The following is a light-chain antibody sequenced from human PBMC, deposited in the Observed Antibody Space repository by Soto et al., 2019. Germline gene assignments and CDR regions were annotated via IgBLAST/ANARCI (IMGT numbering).Light chain of an antibody. CDR2: DAS. J-gene: IGKJ1*01. CDR3: QQRSNWPWT. CDR1: QSVSSY. V-gene: IGKV3-11*01. Sequence: EIVLTQSPATLSLSPGERATLSCRASQSVSSYLAWYQQKPGQAPRLLIYDASNRATGIPARFSGSGSWTDYTLTISSLAPTDFEAYYCQQRSNWPWTFGQGTKVEIK.